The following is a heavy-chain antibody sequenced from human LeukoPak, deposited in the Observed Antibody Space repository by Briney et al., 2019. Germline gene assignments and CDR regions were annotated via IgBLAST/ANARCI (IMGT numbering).Heavy chain of an antibody. J-gene: IGHJ4*02. CDR1: GGSISSYY. Sequence: EPSETLSLTCTVSGGSISSYYWSWIRQPPGKGLEWIGYIYYSGSTNYNPSLKSRVTISVDTSKNQFSLKLSSVTAADTAVYYCARGRRGKCFDYWGQGTLVTVSS. CDR2: IYYSGST. V-gene: IGHV4-59*12. CDR3: ARGRRGKCFDY.